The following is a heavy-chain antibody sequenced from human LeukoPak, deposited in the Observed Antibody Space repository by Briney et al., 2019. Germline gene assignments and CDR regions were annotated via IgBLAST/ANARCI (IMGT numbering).Heavy chain of an antibody. D-gene: IGHD3-22*01. J-gene: IGHJ6*03. CDR3: ATVFKYYHDSSGYYRGYYMDV. V-gene: IGHV1-24*01. CDR1: GYTLTELS. Sequence: ASVKVSCKVSGYTLTELSMHWVRQAPGKGLEWMGGFDPEDGETIYAQKFQGRVTMTEDTSTDTAYMELSSLRSEDTAVYYCATVFKYYHDSSGYYRGYYMDVWGKGTTVTISS. CDR2: FDPEDGET.